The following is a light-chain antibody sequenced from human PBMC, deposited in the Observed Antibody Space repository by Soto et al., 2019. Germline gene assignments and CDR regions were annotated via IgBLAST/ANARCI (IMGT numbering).Light chain of an antibody. J-gene: IGKJ2*01. V-gene: IGKV2-28*01. CDR2: MGS. CDR3: MQSLQTPRT. Sequence: EIVMTQSPRSLPVTPGEPASLSCKSSQSLLHRNGDDDLDWYLQKPGQSPQLLIYMGSSRASGVPGTFSGSGSGTDFTLKISSVEAEDVGVYFCMQSLQTPRTFGQGTKLEIK. CDR1: QSLLHRNGDDD.